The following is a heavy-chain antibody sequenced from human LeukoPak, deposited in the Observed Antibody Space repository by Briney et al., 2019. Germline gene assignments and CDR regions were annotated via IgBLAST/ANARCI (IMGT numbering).Heavy chain of an antibody. J-gene: IGHJ4*02. CDR1: GYTFTIYG. Sequence: SVKVSCKASGYTFTIYGISWVRQAPGQGLEWMGGIIPIFGTANYAQKFQGRVTITADESTSTAYMELSSLRSEDTAVYYCASAVDTAMVDFDYWGQGTLVTVSS. CDR3: ASAVDTAMVDFDY. D-gene: IGHD5-18*01. V-gene: IGHV1-69*13. CDR2: IIPIFGTA.